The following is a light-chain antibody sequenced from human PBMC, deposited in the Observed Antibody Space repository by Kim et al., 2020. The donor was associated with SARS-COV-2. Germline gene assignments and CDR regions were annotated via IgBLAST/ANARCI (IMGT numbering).Light chain of an antibody. CDR3: QQRSNWPSMT. CDR2: GAS. J-gene: IGKJ2*01. Sequence: LSRGERASLSCRASQSVSSYLAWYRQRPGQAPTLLMYGASNRATGIPARFSGSGSGTDFTLTISSLEPEDFAVYYCQQRSNWPSMTLGQGTKLEI. CDR1: QSVSSY. V-gene: IGKV3-11*01.